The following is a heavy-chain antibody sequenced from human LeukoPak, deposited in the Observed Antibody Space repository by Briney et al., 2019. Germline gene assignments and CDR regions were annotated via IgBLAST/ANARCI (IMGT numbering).Heavy chain of an antibody. CDR2: INHSGST. V-gene: IGHV4-34*01. CDR3: ARHQQLVNFDY. CDR1: GGSFSGYY. Sequence: SETLSLTYAVYGGSFSGYYWSWIRQPPGKGLEWIGEINHSGSTNYNPSLKSRVTISVDTSKNQFSLKLSSVTAADTAVYYCARHQQLVNFDYWGQGTLVTVSS. D-gene: IGHD6-13*01. J-gene: IGHJ4*02.